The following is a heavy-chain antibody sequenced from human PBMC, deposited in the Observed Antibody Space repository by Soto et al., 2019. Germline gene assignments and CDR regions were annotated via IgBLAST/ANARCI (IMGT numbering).Heavy chain of an antibody. V-gene: IGHV1-2*04. CDR2: INPNSGGT. CDR1: GYTFTGYY. CDR3: ARDCGGDCYSSFDY. Sequence: PRPSVKVSCKASGYTFTGYYMHWVRQAPGQGLEWMGWINPNSGGTNYAQKFQGWVTMTRDTSISTAYMELSRLRSDDTAVYYCARDCGGDCYSSFDYWGQGTLVTVSS. D-gene: IGHD2-21*02. J-gene: IGHJ4*02.